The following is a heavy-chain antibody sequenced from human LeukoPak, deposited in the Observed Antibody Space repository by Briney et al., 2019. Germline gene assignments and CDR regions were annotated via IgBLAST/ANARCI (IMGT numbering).Heavy chain of an antibody. D-gene: IGHD3-10*01. J-gene: IGHJ6*03. CDR3: ARSTYYYGSGSHGPYYYYYYMDV. Sequence: GGSLRLSCAASGFTVSSNYMSWVRQAPGKGLEWVSVIYSGGSTYYADSVKGRFTISRDNSKNTLYLQMNSLRAEDTAVYYCARSTYYYGSGSHGPYYYYYYMDVWGKGTTVTISS. CDR2: IYSGGST. V-gene: IGHV3-66*01. CDR1: GFTVSSNY.